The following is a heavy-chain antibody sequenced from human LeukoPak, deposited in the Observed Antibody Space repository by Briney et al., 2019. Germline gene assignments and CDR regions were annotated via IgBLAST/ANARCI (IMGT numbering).Heavy chain of an antibody. J-gene: IGHJ1*01. V-gene: IGHV3-23*01. CDR2: IDNSGTT. CDR3: ARAPSEIGGYYPEYFRH. D-gene: IGHD3-22*01. Sequence: GGSLRLSCAASGFIFSSSAMSWVRQAPGKGLEWVSTIDNSGTTYCPDSVKGRFTISRDNSKNTLYLQMNSLRAEDTGVYYCARAPSEIGGYYPEYFRHWGQGTLVTVSS. CDR1: GFIFSSSA.